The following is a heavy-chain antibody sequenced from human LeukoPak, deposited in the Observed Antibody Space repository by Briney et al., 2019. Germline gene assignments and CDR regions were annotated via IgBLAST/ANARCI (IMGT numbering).Heavy chain of an antibody. J-gene: IGHJ3*02. Sequence: SESLYLTCTVSGCTISSGGYYWIWIGQHPGKGLEWIVNIYYSGSTYYNPSLKSRVTISVDTSKNQFSLKLSSVTAADTAVYYCARGSPSAIIRCFDCRAFDIWGQGTMVTVSS. CDR3: ARGSPSAIIRCFDCRAFDI. CDR1: GCTISSGGYY. V-gene: IGHV4-31*03. CDR2: IYYSGST. D-gene: IGHD3-9*01.